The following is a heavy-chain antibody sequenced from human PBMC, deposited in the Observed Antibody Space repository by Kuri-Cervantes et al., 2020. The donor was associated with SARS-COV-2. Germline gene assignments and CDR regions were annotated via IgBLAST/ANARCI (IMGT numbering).Heavy chain of an antibody. D-gene: IGHD5-24*01. V-gene: IGHV3-7*01. CDR3: ARVGEEMGTWVSIDF. CDR1: GFTFSSYW. J-gene: IGHJ4*02. Sequence: GESLKISCAASGFTFSSYWMSWVRQAPGKGLEWVANIKQDGCEKYYVDSVKGRFTISRDNAKNSLYLQMNSLRAEDTAIYFCARVGEEMGTWVSIDFWGQGTLVTVSS. CDR2: IKQDGCEK.